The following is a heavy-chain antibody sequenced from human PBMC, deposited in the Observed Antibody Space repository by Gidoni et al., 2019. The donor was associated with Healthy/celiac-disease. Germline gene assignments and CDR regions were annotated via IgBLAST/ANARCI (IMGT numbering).Heavy chain of an antibody. CDR2: ISGSGGST. CDR1: GFTFSRDA. D-gene: IGHD6-19*01. CDR3: ARGRIAVPNYFDY. Sequence: EVQLVESGGGLVQPGGSLRLSCAASGFTFSRDAIVWVRQAPGKGLEWVSAISGSGGSTYYADSVKGRFTISRDNSKNTLYLQMNSLRAEDTAVYYCARGRIAVPNYFDYWGQGTLVTVSS. V-gene: IGHV3-23*04. J-gene: IGHJ4*02.